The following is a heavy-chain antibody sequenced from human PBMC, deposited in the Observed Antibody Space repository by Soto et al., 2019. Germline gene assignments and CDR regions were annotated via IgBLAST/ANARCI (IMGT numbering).Heavy chain of an antibody. V-gene: IGHV1-69*12. J-gene: IGHJ4*02. Sequence: QVQLEQSGAEVKTLGSSVKVSCKASGDTFNRYAISWVRQAPGQGLVWMGGIIPIFGTANYAPQFQDRVTITADESTSTAYMELTSLKSEDTAVYFCARGARFLEWLSFDHWGQGTLVTVSS. CDR3: ARGARFLEWLSFDH. CDR1: GDTFNRYA. D-gene: IGHD3-3*01. CDR2: IIPIFGTA.